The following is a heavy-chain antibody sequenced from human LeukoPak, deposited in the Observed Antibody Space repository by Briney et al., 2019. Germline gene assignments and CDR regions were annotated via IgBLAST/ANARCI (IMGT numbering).Heavy chain of an antibody. V-gene: IGHV1-46*01. CDR2: INPSGGST. J-gene: IGHJ5*02. CDR1: GYTFTSYY. D-gene: IGHD5-18*01. Sequence: ASVKVSCKASGYTFTSYYVHWVRQAPGQGLEWMGLINPSGGSTRYAQKFQGRVTMTRDMSTSTVYMELSSLRSEDTAVYYCARDLPHRRLMDTTMEQHWFDPWGQGTLVTVSS. CDR3: ARDLPHRRLMDTTMEQHWFDP.